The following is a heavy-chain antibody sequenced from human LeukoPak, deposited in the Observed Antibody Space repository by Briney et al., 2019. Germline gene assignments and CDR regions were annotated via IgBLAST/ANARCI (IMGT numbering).Heavy chain of an antibody. D-gene: IGHD2/OR15-2a*01. CDR3: ASAPSPYYFSAGDV. V-gene: IGHV4-34*01. J-gene: IGHJ6*02. Sequence: SETLSLTCAVYGGSFSGYYWSWIRQPPGKGLEWIGEINHGGSTNYNPSLKSRVTMSVEKSKNQFSLKLSSVTAADTAVYYCASAPSPYYFSAGDVGGPGPTVTVS. CDR2: INHGGST. CDR1: GGSFSGYY.